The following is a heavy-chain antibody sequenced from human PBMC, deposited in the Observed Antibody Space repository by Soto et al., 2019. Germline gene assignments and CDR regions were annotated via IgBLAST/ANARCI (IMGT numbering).Heavy chain of an antibody. Sequence: SETHSLTCTFSGGSITTYYWSWIRQPPGKGLECIGYIYYTGSTNYNPSLKSRVTISVDTSKSQFSLKLSSVTAADTAVYYCAIITGARGWFDPWGQGSLVTVSS. D-gene: IGHD1-26*01. CDR3: AIITGARGWFDP. J-gene: IGHJ5*02. CDR1: GGSITTYY. V-gene: IGHV4-59*01. CDR2: IYYTGST.